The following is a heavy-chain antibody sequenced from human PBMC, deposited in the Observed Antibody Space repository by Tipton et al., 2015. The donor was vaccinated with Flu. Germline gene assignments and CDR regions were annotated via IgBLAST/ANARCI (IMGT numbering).Heavy chain of an antibody. CDR1: GGSISSGGYY. Sequence: TLSLTCTVSGGSISSGGYYWSWIRQHPGKGLEWIGYIYYSGSTYYNPSLKSRVTISVDTSKNQFSLKLSSVTAADTAAYYCARSCGGDRGEDHDAFDIWGQGTMVTVSS. J-gene: IGHJ3*02. CDR2: IYYSGST. D-gene: IGHD2-21*02. CDR3: ARSCGGDRGEDHDAFDI. V-gene: IGHV4-31*03.